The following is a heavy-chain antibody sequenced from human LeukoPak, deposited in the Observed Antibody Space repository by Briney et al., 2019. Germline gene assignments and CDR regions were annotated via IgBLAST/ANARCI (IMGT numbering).Heavy chain of an antibody. CDR3: GSYRRAYDV. CDR2: ILDDGRI. D-gene: IGHD1-26*01. V-gene: IGHV3-53*01. CDR1: GLTVSTTS. J-gene: IGHJ3*01. Sequence: GGTLRLSCAASGLTVSTTSMTWVRQAPGKGLEWVSDILDDGRIYYADSVKGRFTISRDHSQNKINLQMDNLRAEDAAIYYCGSYRRAYDVWGQGTVVTVAS.